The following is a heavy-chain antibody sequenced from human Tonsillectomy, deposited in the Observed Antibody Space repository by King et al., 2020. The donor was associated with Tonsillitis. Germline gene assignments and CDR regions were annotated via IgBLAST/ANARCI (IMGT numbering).Heavy chain of an antibody. CDR2: INWNGGNT. D-gene: IGHD3-10*01. V-gene: IGHV3-20*01. CDR1: GFTFDDYG. Sequence: EVQLVESGGGVVRPGGSLRLSCAAAGFTFDDYGMSWVRQAPGKGLEWVSAINWNGGNTGYADSVKGRFTISRDNAKNSLYLQMNSLRAEDTSLYHCARGYYYASGSYYTVAWYFDLWGRGTLVTVSS. CDR3: ARGYYYASGSYYTVAWYFDL. J-gene: IGHJ2*01.